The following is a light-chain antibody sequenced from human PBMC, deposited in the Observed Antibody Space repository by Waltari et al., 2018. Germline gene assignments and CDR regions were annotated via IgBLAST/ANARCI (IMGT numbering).Light chain of an antibody. CDR1: QSVLYSSTNKNY. CDR2: WAS. J-gene: IGKJ2*01. Sequence: DIVMTQSPDSLAVSLGERATINCKSSQSVLYSSTNKNYLAWYQQKPGQPPKLLIYWASTRESGVPDRFSGSGSGTDFTLTISSLQAEDVAVYYCQEYYGTPPDTFGQGTKLEIK. CDR3: QEYYGTPPDT. V-gene: IGKV4-1*01.